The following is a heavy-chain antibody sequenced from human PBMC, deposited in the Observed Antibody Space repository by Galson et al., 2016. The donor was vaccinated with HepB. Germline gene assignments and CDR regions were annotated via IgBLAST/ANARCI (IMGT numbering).Heavy chain of an antibody. J-gene: IGHJ5*02. CDR1: VDSIRSSY. V-gene: IGHV4-34*01. CDR3: AGGKRPPRSNYYGYNWVDP. D-gene: IGHD3-3*01. Sequence: SETLSLTCAVYVDSIRSSYWTWIRQPPEKGLEWIGEINYSGTTNYNPSLKSRASISIDTSKKQFSLKLSSVTAADTALYYCAGGKRPPRSNYYGYNWVDPWGQGTLVIVSS. CDR2: INYSGTT.